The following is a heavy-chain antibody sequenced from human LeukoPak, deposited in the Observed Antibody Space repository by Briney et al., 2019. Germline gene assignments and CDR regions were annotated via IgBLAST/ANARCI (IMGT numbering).Heavy chain of an antibody. CDR2: INHSGST. D-gene: IGHD2-15*01. J-gene: IGHJ5*02. CDR1: GGSFSGYY. V-gene: IGHV4-34*01. Sequence: SETLSLTCAVYGGSFSGYYWSWIRQPPGKGLEWIGEINHSGSTNYNPSLKSRVTISVDASKNQFSLKLSSVTAADTAVYYCARGQNYCSGGSCEPCWFDPWGQGTLVTVSS. CDR3: ARGQNYCSGGSCEPCWFDP.